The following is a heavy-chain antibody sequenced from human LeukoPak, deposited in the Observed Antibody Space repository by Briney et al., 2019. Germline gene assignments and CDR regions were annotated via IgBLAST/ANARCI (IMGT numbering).Heavy chain of an antibody. V-gene: IGHV4-38-2*02. CDR3: ARVSASWGFDF. CDR1: GYSISSGYY. CDR2: IYHSPST. J-gene: IGHJ4*02. Sequence: SETLSLTCSVSGYSISSGYYWCWIRQPPGKGLEWIATIYHSPSTYYNPSLKSRVTISVDTSRNRFSLKVNSVTAADTAVYYCARVSASWGFDFWGQGALVTVSS. D-gene: IGHD7-27*01.